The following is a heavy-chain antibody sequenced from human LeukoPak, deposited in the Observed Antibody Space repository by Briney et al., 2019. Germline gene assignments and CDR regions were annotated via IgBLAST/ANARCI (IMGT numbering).Heavy chain of an antibody. D-gene: IGHD3-10*01. CDR2: IYPGDSDT. CDR1: GYTFTSYW. CDR3: ARLPSVRGVDRYFDY. J-gene: IGHJ4*02. Sequence: GESLKISCKGFGYTFTSYWIGWVRQMPGKGLGWMGTIYPGDSDTRYSPSFQGQVTISVDKSISTAYLQWSSLKASDTAMYFCARLPSVRGVDRYFDYWGQGTLVTVSS. V-gene: IGHV5-51*01.